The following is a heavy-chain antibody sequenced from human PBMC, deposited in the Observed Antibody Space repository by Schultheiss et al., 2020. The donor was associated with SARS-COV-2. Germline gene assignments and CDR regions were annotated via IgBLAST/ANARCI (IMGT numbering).Heavy chain of an antibody. CDR3: ARGRHYYGSGATLDI. D-gene: IGHD3-10*01. V-gene: IGHV3-23*01. Sequence: GGSLRLSCAASGFTFSSYAMSWVRQAPGKGLEWVSAISGSGGSTYYADSVKGRFTISRDNAKNSLYLQMNSLRAEDTAVYYCARGRHYYGSGATLDIWGQGTMVTVSS. CDR2: ISGSGGST. CDR1: GFTFSSYA. J-gene: IGHJ3*02.